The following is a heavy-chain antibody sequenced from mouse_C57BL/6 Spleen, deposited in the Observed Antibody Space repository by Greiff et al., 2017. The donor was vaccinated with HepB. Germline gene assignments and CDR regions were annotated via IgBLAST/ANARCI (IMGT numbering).Heavy chain of an antibody. CDR2: ISSGGDYI. Sequence: EVMLVESGEGLVKPGGSLKLSCAASGFTFSSYAMSWVRQTPEKRLEWVAYISSGGDYIYYADTVKGRFTISRDNARNTLYLQMSSLKSEDTAMYYCTREDDYVWFAYWGQGTLVTVSA. CDR3: TREDDYVWFAY. CDR1: GFTFSSYA. V-gene: IGHV5-9-1*02. D-gene: IGHD2-4*01. J-gene: IGHJ3*01.